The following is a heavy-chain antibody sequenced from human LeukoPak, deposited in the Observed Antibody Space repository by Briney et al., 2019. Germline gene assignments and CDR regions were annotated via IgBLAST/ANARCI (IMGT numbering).Heavy chain of an antibody. CDR3: ARNTAAIVLRYFYFYMDV. CDR1: GFIFNNYW. CDR2: IKVDGSEE. Sequence: TGGSLRLSCAASGFIFNNYWMSWVRQAPGKGLEWVANIKVDGSEEYYVDSVKGRFTISRDNAKSSLYLQMNSLRAEDTAVYYCARNTAAIVLRYFYFYMDVWGKGTTVTVSS. J-gene: IGHJ6*03. D-gene: IGHD2-2*02. V-gene: IGHV3-7*01.